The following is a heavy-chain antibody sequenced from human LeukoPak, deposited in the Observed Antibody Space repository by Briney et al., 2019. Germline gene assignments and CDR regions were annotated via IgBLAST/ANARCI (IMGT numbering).Heavy chain of an antibody. CDR3: ARVKFPAKDAFDI. Sequence: ASVTVSRKASGSTFTGYFMHWVRQAPGQGLEWMGWINPNSGDTNYAQNFQGRVTMTRDTSISTAYMELSSLRSDDTAVYYCARVKFPAKDAFDIWGQGTMVTVSS. CDR1: GSTFTGYF. CDR2: INPNSGDT. J-gene: IGHJ3*02. V-gene: IGHV1-2*02.